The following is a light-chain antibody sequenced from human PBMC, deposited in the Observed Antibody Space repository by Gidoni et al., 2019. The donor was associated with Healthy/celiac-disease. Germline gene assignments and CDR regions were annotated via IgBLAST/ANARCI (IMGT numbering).Light chain of an antibody. CDR3: QQYNNYPPLT. J-gene: IGKJ4*01. CDR2: GAS. V-gene: IGKV3-15*01. CDR1: QSVSSN. Sequence: EIVLTQSTSTLSVSPGERATISCRASQSVSSNLDWYQQKPGQAPRLLIYGASNRATGIPARFSGSGSGTEFTLTISSLQSEDFAVYYCQQYNNYPPLTFGGGTKVEIK.